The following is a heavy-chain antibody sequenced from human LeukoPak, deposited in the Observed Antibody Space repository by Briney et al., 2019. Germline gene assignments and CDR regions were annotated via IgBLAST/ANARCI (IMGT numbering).Heavy chain of an antibody. Sequence: ASVKVSCKASGYTFTGYYMHWVRQAPGQGLEWMGWINPNSGGTNYAQKFQGRVTMTRDTSTSTAYMELRSLRSDDTAVYYCARERAGFFDYWGQGTLVTVSS. V-gene: IGHV1-2*02. CDR2: INPNSGGT. CDR3: ARERAGFFDY. J-gene: IGHJ4*02. CDR1: GYTFTGYY.